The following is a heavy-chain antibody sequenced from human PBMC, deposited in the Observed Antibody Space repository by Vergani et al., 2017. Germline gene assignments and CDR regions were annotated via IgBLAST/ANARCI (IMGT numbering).Heavy chain of an antibody. J-gene: IGHJ3*02. CDR2: IYYSGST. Sequence: QLQLQESGPGLVKPSETLSLTCTVSGGSISSSSYYWGWIRQPPGKGLEWSGSIYYSGSTYYNPSLKSRVTISVDTSKNQFSLKLSSVTAADTAVYYWARISDYYDSSGLGYDAFDIWGQGTMVTVSS. CDR3: ARISDYYDSSGLGYDAFDI. V-gene: IGHV4-39*01. CDR1: GGSISSSSYY. D-gene: IGHD3-22*01.